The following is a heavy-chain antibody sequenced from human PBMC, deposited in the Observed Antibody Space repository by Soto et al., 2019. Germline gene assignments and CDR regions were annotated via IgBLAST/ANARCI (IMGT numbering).Heavy chain of an antibody. D-gene: IGHD2-2*01. V-gene: IGHV3-23*01. CDR2: ISGSGGST. Sequence: GGSLRLSCAASGFTFSSYAMSWVRQAPGKGLEWVSAISGSGGSTYYADSVKGRFTISRDNSKNTLYLQMNSLRAEDTAVFYCAKPYCSSTSCYDYYGMNVWGQGTTVTVSS. J-gene: IGHJ6*02. CDR1: GFTFSSYA. CDR3: AKPYCSSTSCYDYYGMNV.